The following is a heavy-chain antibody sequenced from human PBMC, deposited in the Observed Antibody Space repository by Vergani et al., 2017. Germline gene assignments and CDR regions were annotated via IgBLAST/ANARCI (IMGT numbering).Heavy chain of an antibody. CDR1: GFTVSSNY. J-gene: IGHJ4*02. D-gene: IGHD6-13*01. Sequence: EVQLVESGGGLVQPGGSLRLSCAASGFTVSSNYMSWVRQAPGKGLEWVSVIYSDGSTYYADSVKGRFTISRHNSKNTLYLQMNSLRAEDTAVYYCARGYAAAPYYFDYWGQGTLVTVSS. V-gene: IGHV3-53*04. CDR3: ARGYAAAPYYFDY. CDR2: IYSDGST.